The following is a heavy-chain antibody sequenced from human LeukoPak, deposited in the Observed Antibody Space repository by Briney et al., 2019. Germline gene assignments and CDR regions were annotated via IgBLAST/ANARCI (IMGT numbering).Heavy chain of an antibody. CDR1: GFTFDDYA. J-gene: IGHJ6*03. CDR2: ISWDGGRT. Sequence: PGGSLRLSCAASGFTFDDYAMHWVRQAPGNGLEWVSLISWDGGRTYYADSVKGRFTISRDNSKNSLYLKMNSLRAEDTALYYCAKGGGGRLIYYYYMDVWGKGTTVTVSS. D-gene: IGHD3-16*01. V-gene: IGHV3-43D*03. CDR3: AKGGGGRLIYYYYMDV.